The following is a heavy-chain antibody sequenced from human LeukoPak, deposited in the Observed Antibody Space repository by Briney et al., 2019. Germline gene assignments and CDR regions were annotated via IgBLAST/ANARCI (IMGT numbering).Heavy chain of an antibody. CDR2: INQNGSEK. V-gene: IGHV3-7*01. CDR1: GFTFSSYW. D-gene: IGHD3-10*01. CDR3: ARYYGYSLYY. J-gene: IGHJ4*02. Sequence: GGSLRLSCAASGFTFSSYWMTWARQGPGKGLEWVANINQNGSEKYSVDSVMGRFTISRDNAKNSLYLQMNSLTAEDTAIYYCARYYGYSLYYWGQGTLVTASS.